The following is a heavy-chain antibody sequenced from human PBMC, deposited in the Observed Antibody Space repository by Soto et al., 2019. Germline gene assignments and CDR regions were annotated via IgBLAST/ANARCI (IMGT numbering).Heavy chain of an antibody. Sequence: QVQLVESGGGVVQPGRSLRLSCAASGFTFSSYGMHWVRQAPGKGLEWVAVISYDGSNKYYADSVKGRFTISRDNSKNTLYLQMNSLRAEDTAVYYCAKDMGGGVVAGRDYYYGMDVWGQGTTVTVSS. CDR2: ISYDGSNK. CDR1: GFTFSSYG. CDR3: AKDMGGGVVAGRDYYYGMDV. V-gene: IGHV3-30*18. D-gene: IGHD6-19*01. J-gene: IGHJ6*02.